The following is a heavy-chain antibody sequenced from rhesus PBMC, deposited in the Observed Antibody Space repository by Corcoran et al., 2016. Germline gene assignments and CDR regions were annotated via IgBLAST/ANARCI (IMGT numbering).Heavy chain of an antibody. J-gene: IGHJ4*01. Sequence: DVQLVESGGGLVKPGGSLRLSCVASGFTFSSYEMHWVRQAPGKGLEWVSAINNGGGSTYYADSVKGRFTISRDNSKNTLSLQVNSLRAEDTAVYYCAKWYCSTTYCSYIDYWGQGVLVTVSS. CDR1: GFTFSSYE. D-gene: IGHD2-15*01. V-gene: IGHV3S25*01. CDR2: INNGGGST. CDR3: AKWYCSTTYCSYIDY.